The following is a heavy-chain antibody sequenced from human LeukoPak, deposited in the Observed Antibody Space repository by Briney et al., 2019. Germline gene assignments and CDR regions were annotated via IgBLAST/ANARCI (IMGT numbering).Heavy chain of an antibody. Sequence: PGGSLRLSCAASGFTFSTYAMSWVRQAPGKGLEWVSAISASGGSTNYADSVKGRFTISRDNSKNTLYLLMDSLRAEDTAVYYCARYYYDSTTRAYYFDYWGQGTLATVSS. CDR2: ISASGGST. D-gene: IGHD3-22*01. CDR1: GFTFSTYA. CDR3: ARYYYDSTTRAYYFDY. V-gene: IGHV3-23*01. J-gene: IGHJ4*02.